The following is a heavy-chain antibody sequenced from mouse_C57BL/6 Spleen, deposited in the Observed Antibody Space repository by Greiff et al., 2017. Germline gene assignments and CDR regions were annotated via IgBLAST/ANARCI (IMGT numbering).Heavy chain of an antibody. J-gene: IGHJ4*01. D-gene: IGHD1-1*01. CDR2: IYWDDDK. CDR1: GFSLSTSGMG. CDR3: ACYYYGSSLYAMDY. Sequence: LKESGPGILQSSQTLSLTCSFSGFSLSTSGMGVSWIRQPSGKGLEWLAHIYWDDDKRYNPSLKSRLTISKDTSRNQVFLKITSVDTADTATYYCACYYYGSSLYAMDYWGQGTSVTVSS. V-gene: IGHV8-12*01.